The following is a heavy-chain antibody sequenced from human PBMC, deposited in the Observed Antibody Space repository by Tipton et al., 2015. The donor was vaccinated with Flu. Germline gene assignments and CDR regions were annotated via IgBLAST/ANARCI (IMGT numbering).Heavy chain of an antibody. CDR1: GFTFSLYW. Sequence: SLRLSCAGSGFTFSLYWMTWVRRAPGKGLVWVANMKQDGSETYYADSVKGRFTISRDNAKNSLYLQMNSLRAEDTAEYYCARMPVWLGYSFDIWGQGTMVTVSS. D-gene: IGHD2-15*01. CDR2: MKQDGSET. V-gene: IGHV3-7*03. J-gene: IGHJ3*02. CDR3: ARMPVWLGYSFDI.